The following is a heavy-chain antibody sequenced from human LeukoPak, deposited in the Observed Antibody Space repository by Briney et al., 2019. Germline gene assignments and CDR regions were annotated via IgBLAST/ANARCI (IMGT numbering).Heavy chain of an antibody. V-gene: IGHV3-48*03. Sequence: PGGSLRLSLAASGFTFRNYEMNWVRQAPGKGLEWLSYVTSSGTTIYYADSVKGRFTISRDNAKNSLYLQMNSLRAEDTAVYYCARGAYCSSTSCLYYYGMDVWGQRTTVTVSS. D-gene: IGHD2-2*01. J-gene: IGHJ6*02. CDR3: ARGAYCSSTSCLYYYGMDV. CDR2: VTSSGTTI. CDR1: GFTFRNYE.